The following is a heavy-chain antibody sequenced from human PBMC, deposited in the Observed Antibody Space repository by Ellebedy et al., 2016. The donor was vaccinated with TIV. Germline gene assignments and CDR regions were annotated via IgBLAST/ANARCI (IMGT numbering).Heavy chain of an antibody. V-gene: IGHV2-5*01. CDR1: GFSLSTSGVI. D-gene: IGHD6-13*01. J-gene: IGHJ4*02. CDR2: FYWNDDK. Sequence: SGPTLVXPTQPLTLTCTFSGFSLSTSGVIVGWIRQPPGEALEWLAPFYWNDDKRYSPSLKSRLTITKDTSKNQVVLTLTNMDPVDTATYYCAHRRHYSLALDYWGQGILVTVSS. CDR3: AHRRHYSLALDY.